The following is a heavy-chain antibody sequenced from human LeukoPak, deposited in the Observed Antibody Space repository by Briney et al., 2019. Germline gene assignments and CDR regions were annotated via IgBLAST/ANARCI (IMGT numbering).Heavy chain of an antibody. Sequence: SETLSLTCTVSGGSIGGGPYYWSWIRQPAGKGLEWIGRIYTSGRTDYSPSLKSRVTISADTSKNHFSLKLSSVTAADTAVYYCVRENARSLPTAVSPPDDWGQGTPVTVSS. V-gene: IGHV4-61*02. CDR1: GGSIGGGPYY. CDR3: VRENARSLPTAVSPPDD. J-gene: IGHJ4*02. CDR2: IYTSGRT. D-gene: IGHD2-2*01.